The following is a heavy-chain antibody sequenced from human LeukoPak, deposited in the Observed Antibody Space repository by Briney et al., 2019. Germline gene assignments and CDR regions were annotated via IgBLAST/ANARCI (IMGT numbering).Heavy chain of an antibody. CDR3: ARTPLGYCSSTSCPNDAFDI. V-gene: IGHV1-69*05. J-gene: IGHJ3*02. CDR2: IIPIFGTA. D-gene: IGHD2-2*01. Sequence: SVEVSCKASGGTFSSYAISWVRQAPGQGLEWMGGIIPIFGTANYAQKFQGRVTITTDESTSTAYMELSSLRSEDTAVYYCARTPLGYCSSTSCPNDAFDIWGQGTMVTVSS. CDR1: GGTFSSYA.